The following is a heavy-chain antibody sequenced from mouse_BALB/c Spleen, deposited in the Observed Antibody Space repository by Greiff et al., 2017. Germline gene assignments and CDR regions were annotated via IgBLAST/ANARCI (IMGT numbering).Heavy chain of an antibody. Sequence: VKLMESGPGLVAPSQSLSITCTVSGFSLTGYGVNWVRQPPGKGLAWLGMIWGDGSTDYNSALKSRLSISKDNSKGQVFLKMNSLQTDDTARYYWAREGNHRGFYYAMDYWGQGTSVTVSS. CDR2: IWGDGST. J-gene: IGHJ4*01. V-gene: IGHV2-6-7*01. CDR1: GFSLTGYG. CDR3: AREGNHRGFYYAMDY.